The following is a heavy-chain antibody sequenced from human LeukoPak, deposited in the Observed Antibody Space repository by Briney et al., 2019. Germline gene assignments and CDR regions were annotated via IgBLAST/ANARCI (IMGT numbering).Heavy chain of an antibody. Sequence: GGSLRLSCAASGFTFSSYAMSWVRQAPGKGLKWVSAISGSGGSTYYADSVKGRFTISRDNSKNTLYLQMNSLRAEDTAVYYCAKEGLKDGYNYDTDPWGQGTLVTVSS. CDR1: GFTFSSYA. CDR2: ISGSGGST. CDR3: AKEGLKDGYNYDTDP. V-gene: IGHV3-23*01. J-gene: IGHJ5*02. D-gene: IGHD5-24*01.